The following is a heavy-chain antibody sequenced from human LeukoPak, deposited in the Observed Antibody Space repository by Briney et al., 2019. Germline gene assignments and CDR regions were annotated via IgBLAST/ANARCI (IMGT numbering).Heavy chain of an antibody. D-gene: IGHD6-6*01. V-gene: IGHV4-34*01. CDR2: INHNAST. Sequence: PSETLSLTCAVSGGSFSGYYWSWIRQPPGKGLEGIGEINHNASTNYNPSLKSRVTISIYTSKNQFSLKLISVTAADTAVYYCARGGAARPKHFDYWGQGTLVTVSS. CDR1: GGSFSGYY. CDR3: ARGGAARPKHFDY. J-gene: IGHJ4*02.